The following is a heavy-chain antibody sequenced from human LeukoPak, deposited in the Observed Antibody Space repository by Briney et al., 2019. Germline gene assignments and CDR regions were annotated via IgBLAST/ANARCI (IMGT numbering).Heavy chain of an antibody. V-gene: IGHV4-31*03. D-gene: IGHD5-18*01. CDR3: AAGGDTAKGGKY. J-gene: IGHJ4*02. CDR2: IHFSGTI. Sequence: SETLSLTCTVSGASVSGTDYYWTWTPHHPGEGLEWLGFIHFSGTIYYTPSLRSRLIISADTAKNQMSLKLSSMTAEDTAVYYCAAGGDTAKGGKYWGQGTQVTVSS. CDR1: GASVSGTDYY.